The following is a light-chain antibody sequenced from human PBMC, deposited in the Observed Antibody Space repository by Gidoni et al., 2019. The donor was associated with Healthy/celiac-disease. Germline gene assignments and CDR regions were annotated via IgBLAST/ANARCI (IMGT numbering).Light chain of an antibody. CDR3: QQYYSYPLT. Sequence: IRMTQSPSSFSASTGDRVTITCRASQGISSNLAWYQQKPGKAPKLLIYAASTLQSGVPSRFSGSGSGTDFTLTISCLQSEDFATYYCQQYYSYPLTFGQGTKVEIK. CDR2: AAS. J-gene: IGKJ1*01. V-gene: IGKV1-8*01. CDR1: QGISSN.